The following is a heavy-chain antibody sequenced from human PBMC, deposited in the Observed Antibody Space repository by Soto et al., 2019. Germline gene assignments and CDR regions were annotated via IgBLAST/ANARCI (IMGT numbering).Heavy chain of an antibody. D-gene: IGHD3-22*01. CDR3: ASVYYDSSGYYPYFDY. V-gene: IGHV1-69*02. J-gene: IGHJ4*02. CDR1: GGIFSSYT. CDR2: IIPILGIA. Sequence: ASVKVSCKASGGIFSSYTISWVRQAPGQGLEWMGRIIPILGIANYAQKFQGRVTITADKSTSTAYMELSSLRSEDTAVYYCASVYYDSSGYYPYFDYWGQGTLVTVSS.